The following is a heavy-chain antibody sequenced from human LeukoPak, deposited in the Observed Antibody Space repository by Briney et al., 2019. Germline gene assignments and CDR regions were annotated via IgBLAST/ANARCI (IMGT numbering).Heavy chain of an antibody. CDR3: AGDRNSDWYSPLDY. Sequence: GGSLRLSCVASGFTFTKCAMSWIRQAPGKGLEWVAIITATGDTAYYADSVKGRLTISRDNSRNTVYMQMDSLRAEDTAIYYCAGDRNSDWYSPLDYWGQGSQVTVSP. D-gene: IGHD6-19*01. CDR1: GFTFTKCA. V-gene: IGHV3-23*01. J-gene: IGHJ4*02. CDR2: ITATGDTA.